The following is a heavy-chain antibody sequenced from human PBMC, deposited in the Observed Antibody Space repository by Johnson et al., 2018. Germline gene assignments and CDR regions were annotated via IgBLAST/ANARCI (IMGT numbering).Heavy chain of an antibody. CDR1: GGTFNSYA. V-gene: IGHV1-69*01. Sequence: QVQLQESGAEVKKPGSSVKVSCKASGGTFNSYAISWVRQAPGQGLEWMGGIIPIFGTANYAQKFQGRVTITADESTSTAYMELSSLRPEDTAVYYGARGVLAYWGGDCFSGNAFDIWGQGTMVTVSS. CDR3: ARGVLAYWGGDCFSGNAFDI. J-gene: IGHJ3*02. D-gene: IGHD2-21*02. CDR2: IIPIFGTA.